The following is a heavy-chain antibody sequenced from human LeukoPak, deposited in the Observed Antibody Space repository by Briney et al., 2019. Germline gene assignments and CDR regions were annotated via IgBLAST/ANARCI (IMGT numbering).Heavy chain of an antibody. D-gene: IGHD3-22*01. V-gene: IGHV3-23*01. CDR3: AKTGGSYDSSGYYYPAPFDY. CDR1: GFTFSSYA. Sequence: GGSLRLSCAASGFTFSSYAMSWVRQAPGKGLEWVSAISGSGGSTYYADSVKGRFTISRDNSKNTLYLQMNSLRAEDTAVYYCAKTGGSYDSSGYYYPAPFDYWGQGTLVTVSS. CDR2: ISGSGGST. J-gene: IGHJ4*02.